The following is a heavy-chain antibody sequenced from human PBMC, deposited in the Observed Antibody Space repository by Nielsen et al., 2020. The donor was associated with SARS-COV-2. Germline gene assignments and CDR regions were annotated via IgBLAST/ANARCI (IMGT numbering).Heavy chain of an antibody. D-gene: IGHD2-2*01. CDR3: ARLPAGTVSFDI. CDR1: GGSLSNYY. V-gene: IGHV4-59*08. CDR2: SDHSWRI. J-gene: IGHJ3*02. Sequence: SETLSLTCTVSGGSLSNYYCNWIRQPPGKRLEWIAYSDHSWRINYNPSLKSRATISADTSKDQISLKLTSVTAADTAVYYCARLPAGTVSFDIWGQGTMVTVS.